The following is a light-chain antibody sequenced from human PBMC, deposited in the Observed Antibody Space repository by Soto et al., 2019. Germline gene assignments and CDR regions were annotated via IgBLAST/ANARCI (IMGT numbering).Light chain of an antibody. Sequence: DIQMTQSPSTLSASVGERVTITCRASQSISSWLAWYQQKPGKAPKLLIYKASSLESGVQSRFSGSGSGTEFTLTISSLQPDDFATYYCQQYNSYPLTFGGGTKVEIK. CDR1: QSISSW. V-gene: IGKV1-5*03. CDR3: QQYNSYPLT. CDR2: KAS. J-gene: IGKJ4*01.